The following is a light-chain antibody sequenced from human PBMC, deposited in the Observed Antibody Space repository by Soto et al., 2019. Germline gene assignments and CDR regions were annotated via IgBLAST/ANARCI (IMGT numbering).Light chain of an antibody. J-gene: IGLJ2*01. CDR2: SNN. Sequence: QYVLTQPPSASGTPGQRVTISCSGSSSNIGSNTVNWYQQLPGTAPKLLIYSNNQRPSGVPDRFSGSKSGTSASLALSGLQSEDEADYYCAAWDDSLNGVVFGGGTKLTVL. CDR1: SSNIGSNT. V-gene: IGLV1-44*01. CDR3: AAWDDSLNGVV.